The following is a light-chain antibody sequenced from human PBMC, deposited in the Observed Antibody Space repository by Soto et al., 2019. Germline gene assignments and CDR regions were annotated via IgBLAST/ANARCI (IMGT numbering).Light chain of an antibody. Sequence: DLVMTQSPLSLPVTPGGPASISCRSSQSLLQSNGYSYVDWYLQKPGQSPQLLIFLGSNRASGVLDRFSGSGSGTDFTLKISRVEAEDVGTYYCMQALETPYTFGQGTKLEIK. V-gene: IGKV2-28*01. CDR2: LGS. CDR3: MQALETPYT. J-gene: IGKJ2*01. CDR1: QSLLQSNGYSY.